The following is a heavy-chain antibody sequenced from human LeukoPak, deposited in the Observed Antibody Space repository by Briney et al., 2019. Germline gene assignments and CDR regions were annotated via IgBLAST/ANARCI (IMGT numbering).Heavy chain of an antibody. V-gene: IGHV4-34*01. D-gene: IGHD3-22*01. Sequence: SETLSLTCAVYGGSFSGYYWSWIRQPPGKGLEWIGSIYYSGSASYNPSLKSRVTISVDTSKNQFSLKLSSVTAADTAVYYCARFYYDSSGWFDPWGQGTLVTVSS. CDR3: ARFYYDSSGWFDP. CDR1: GGSFSGYY. CDR2: IYYSGSA. J-gene: IGHJ5*02.